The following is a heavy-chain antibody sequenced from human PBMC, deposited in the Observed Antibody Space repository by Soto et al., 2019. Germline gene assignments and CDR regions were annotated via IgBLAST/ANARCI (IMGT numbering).Heavy chain of an antibody. D-gene: IGHD6-13*01. V-gene: IGHV4-61*01. Sequence: PSETLSLTCTVSGGSVSSGSYYWSWIRQPPGKGLEWIGYIYYSGSTNYNPSLKSRVTISVDTSKNQFSLKLSSVTAADTAVYYCARGDSSSWPNAFDIWGQGTMVTVSS. J-gene: IGHJ3*02. CDR3: ARGDSSSWPNAFDI. CDR1: GGSVSSGSYY. CDR2: IYYSGST.